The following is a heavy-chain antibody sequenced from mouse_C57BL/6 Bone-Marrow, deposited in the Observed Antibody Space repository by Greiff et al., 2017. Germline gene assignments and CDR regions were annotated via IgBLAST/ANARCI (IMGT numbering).Heavy chain of an antibody. J-gene: IGHJ2*01. CDR1: GYTFTSYW. CDR3: ARGRESPDYFDY. V-gene: IGHV1-55*01. CDR2: IYPGSGST. Sequence: QVQLQQPGAELVKPGASVKMSCKASGYTFTSYWITWVKQRPGQGLEWIGDIYPGSGSTKYNEKFKSKATLTVDKPSSTAYMQLSSLTSEDSAVYYCARGRESPDYFDYWGQGTTLTVSS.